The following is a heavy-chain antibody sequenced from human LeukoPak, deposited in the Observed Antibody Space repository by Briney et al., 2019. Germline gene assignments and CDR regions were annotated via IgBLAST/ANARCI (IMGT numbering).Heavy chain of an antibody. Sequence: PGGSLRLSCAASGFTFSNAWMSWVRQAPGKGLEWVGRIKSKTDGGTTDYAAPVKGRFTISRDDSKNTLYLQMHSLKTEDTAVYYCTTVLLGRYYYYYMDVWGKGTTVTVSS. CDR1: GFTFSNAW. V-gene: IGHV3-15*01. CDR3: TTVLLGRYYYYYMDV. J-gene: IGHJ6*03. CDR2: IKSKTDGGTT.